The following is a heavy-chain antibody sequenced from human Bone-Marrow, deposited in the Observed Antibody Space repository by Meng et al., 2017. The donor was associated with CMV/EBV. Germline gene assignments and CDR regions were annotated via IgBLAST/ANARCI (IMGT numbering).Heavy chain of an antibody. CDR1: GYTFTGYY. Sequence: SVKVSCKASGYTFTGYYMHWVRQAPGQGLEWMGGIIPILGIANYAQKFRGRVTITADKSTSTAYMELSSLRSEDTAVYYCARGGYCSSTSCYGRRYYFDYWGQGTLVTVSS. CDR3: ARGGYCSSTSCYGRRYYFDY. CDR2: IIPILGIA. V-gene: IGHV1-69*10. J-gene: IGHJ4*02. D-gene: IGHD2-2*01.